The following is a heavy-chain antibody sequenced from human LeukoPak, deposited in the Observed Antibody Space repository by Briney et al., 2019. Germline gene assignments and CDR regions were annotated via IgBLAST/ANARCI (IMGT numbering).Heavy chain of an antibody. Sequence: ASVKVSCKASGYTFTAYYIHWVRQAPGQGLEWLGWLNPNSGDTNYAQKFQGRVTMTRDTSISTASMELSSPRSDDTAVYYCARDHKIVVVNAFDIWGQGTMVTVSS. CDR3: ARDHKIVVVNAFDI. D-gene: IGHD3-22*01. J-gene: IGHJ3*02. V-gene: IGHV1-2*02. CDR2: LNPNSGDT. CDR1: GYTFTAYY.